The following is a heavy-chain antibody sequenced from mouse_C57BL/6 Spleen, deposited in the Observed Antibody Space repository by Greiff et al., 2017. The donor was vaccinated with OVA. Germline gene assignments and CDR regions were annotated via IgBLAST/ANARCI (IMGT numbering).Heavy chain of an antibody. D-gene: IGHD2-1*01. CDR2: INPNNGGT. V-gene: IGHV1-26*01. Sequence: VQLQQSGPELVKPGASVKISCKASGYTFTDYYMNWVKQSHGKSLEWIGDINPNNGGTSYNQKFKGKATLTVAKSSSPAYLELRSLTSEDSAVYCCARGNYCFDYWGQGTTLTVSS. CDR3: ARGNYCFDY. CDR1: GYTFTDYY. J-gene: IGHJ2*01.